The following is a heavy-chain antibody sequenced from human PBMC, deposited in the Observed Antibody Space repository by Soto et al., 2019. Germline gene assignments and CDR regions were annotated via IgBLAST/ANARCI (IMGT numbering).Heavy chain of an antibody. J-gene: IGHJ4*02. CDR2: IYWDDDK. CDR1: GFSLSTSGVG. D-gene: IGHD3-9*01. Sequence: QITLKESGPTLVKPTQTLTLTCTFSGFSLSTSGVGVAWIRQPPGKALEWLALIYWDDDKRYRPSLKSRLTITKGTSKTQVVLTLTNMNPGDTATYYCAHSRKSYYDILTGYNYWGQGTLVTVSS. CDR3: AHSRKSYYDILTGYNY. V-gene: IGHV2-5*02.